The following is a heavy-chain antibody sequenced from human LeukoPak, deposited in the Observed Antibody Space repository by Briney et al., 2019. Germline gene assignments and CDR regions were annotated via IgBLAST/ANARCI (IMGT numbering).Heavy chain of an antibody. V-gene: IGHV4-4*02. J-gene: IGHJ4*02. CDR2: IYHSGST. Sequence: SETLSLTCALSGGSICISHWWGWVRQPPGKGLGGIGEIYHSGSTNYNPSLKSRVTISVDKSKNHFSLKLSSVTAADTAVYYCARAPVTTPYYFDYWGQGTLVTVSS. CDR1: GGSICISHW. D-gene: IGHD4-17*01. CDR3: ARAPVTTPYYFDY.